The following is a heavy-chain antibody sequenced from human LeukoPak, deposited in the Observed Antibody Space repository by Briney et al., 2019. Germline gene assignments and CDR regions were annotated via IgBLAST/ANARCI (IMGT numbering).Heavy chain of an antibody. J-gene: IGHJ4*02. Sequence: SVKVSCKASGGTFSSYAISWVRQAPGHGLEWMGRIIPILGIANYAQKFQGRVTITAAKSTSTAYMELSSLRSEDTAVYYCARGAITFGGVIVDYWGQGTLVTVSS. D-gene: IGHD3-16*02. V-gene: IGHV1-69*04. CDR1: GGTFSSYA. CDR2: IIPILGIA. CDR3: ARGAITFGGVIVDY.